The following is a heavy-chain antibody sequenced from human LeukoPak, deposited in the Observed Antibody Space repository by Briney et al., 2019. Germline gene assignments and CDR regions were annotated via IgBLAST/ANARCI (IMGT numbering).Heavy chain of an antibody. Sequence: GGSLRLSCAASGFTFSSYGMSWVRQAPGKGLEWVSAISGSGGSTYYADSVKGRFTISRDNSKNTLYLQMNSLRAEDTAVCYCAKNDYGGDYFDYWGQGTLVTVSS. J-gene: IGHJ4*02. V-gene: IGHV3-23*01. CDR2: ISGSGGST. CDR3: AKNDYGGDYFDY. D-gene: IGHD4-23*01. CDR1: GFTFSSYG.